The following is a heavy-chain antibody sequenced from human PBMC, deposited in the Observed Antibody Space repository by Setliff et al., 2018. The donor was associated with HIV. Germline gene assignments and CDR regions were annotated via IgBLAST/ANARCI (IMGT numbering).Heavy chain of an antibody. D-gene: IGHD5-18*01. CDR1: GYSVSSGYY. CDR3: ARLSDTAMASFDS. CDR2: IYYSGST. V-gene: IGHV4-38-2*01. J-gene: IGHJ4*02. Sequence: SETLSLTCAVSGYSVSSGYYWGWIRQPPGKGLEWIASIYYSGSTYYAPSLKSRVTISVDTSKNQFSLKLTSVTAADTAVYYCARLSDTAMASFDSWGQGILVTAPQ.